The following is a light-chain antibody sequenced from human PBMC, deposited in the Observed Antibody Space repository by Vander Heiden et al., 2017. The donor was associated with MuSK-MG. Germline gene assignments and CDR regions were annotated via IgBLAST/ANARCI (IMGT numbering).Light chain of an antibody. Sequence: SLELTQPPSVSVSPGQTATITCSGEKLGGKSTAWYQQKAGQAPVLVIYEDNKRPAGIPERFSGASSGNTATLTISGTQALDEADYFCQAWDNQGVCGGGTKLTVL. CDR2: EDN. CDR1: KLGGKS. CDR3: QAWDNQGV. V-gene: IGLV3-1*01. J-gene: IGLJ3*02.